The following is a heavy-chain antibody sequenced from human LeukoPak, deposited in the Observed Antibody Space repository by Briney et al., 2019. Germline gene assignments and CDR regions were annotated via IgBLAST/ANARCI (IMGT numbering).Heavy chain of an antibody. V-gene: IGHV3-48*04. CDR1: GFTFSSCG. Sequence: GGSLRLSCAASGFTFSSCGMNWVRQAPGKGLEWVSYISSSSSTIYYADSVKGRFTISRDNAKNSLYLQMNSLRVEDTAVYYCASRYSYGYYFDYWGQGSLVTVSS. CDR2: ISSSSSTI. CDR3: ASRYSYGYYFDY. J-gene: IGHJ4*02. D-gene: IGHD5-18*01.